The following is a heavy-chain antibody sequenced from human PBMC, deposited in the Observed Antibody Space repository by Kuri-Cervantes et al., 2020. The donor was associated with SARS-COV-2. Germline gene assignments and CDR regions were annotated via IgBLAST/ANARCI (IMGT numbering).Heavy chain of an antibody. V-gene: IGHV4-38-2*02. CDR2: IFHGATT. CDR1: GSSISSGFY. D-gene: IGHD3-3*01. J-gene: IGHJ5*02. CDR3: ARAWVVTIFGVVDGWFDP. Sequence: SETLSLTCTVSGSSISSGFYWGWIRQPPGKGLEWIGNIFHGATTYYSPSLEGRVTISVDTSKNQFSLKLSSVTAADTAVYYCARAWVVTIFGVVDGWFDPWGQGTLVTVSS.